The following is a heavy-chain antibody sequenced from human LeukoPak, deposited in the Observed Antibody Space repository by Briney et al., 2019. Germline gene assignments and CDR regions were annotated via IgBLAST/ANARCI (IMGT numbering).Heavy chain of an antibody. Sequence: GGSLRLSCAASGFSVSSNYMSWVRQAPGKGLEWVSLIYSGDTTYYTESVKGRFTISRDNSKNTLYLQMNSLRDEDTAAYYCARLSGWFDFWGQGTLVTVSS. J-gene: IGHJ4*02. D-gene: IGHD6-19*01. CDR3: ARLSGWFDF. V-gene: IGHV3-53*01. CDR1: GFSVSSNY. CDR2: IYSGDTT.